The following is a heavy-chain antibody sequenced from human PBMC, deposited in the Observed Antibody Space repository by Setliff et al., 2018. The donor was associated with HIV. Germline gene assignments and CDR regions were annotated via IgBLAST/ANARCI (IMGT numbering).Heavy chain of an antibody. Sequence: TSETLSLTCTVSGGSISSGSYYWNWIRQPAGKGLEWIGRIYTSGSTNYNPSLKSRVTISVDMSKNQFSLKLSSVTAADTAVYYCAREDYYYYGMDVWGQGTTVTVSS. CDR1: GGSISSGSYY. CDR2: IYTSGST. CDR3: AREDYYYYGMDV. V-gene: IGHV4-61*02. J-gene: IGHJ6*02.